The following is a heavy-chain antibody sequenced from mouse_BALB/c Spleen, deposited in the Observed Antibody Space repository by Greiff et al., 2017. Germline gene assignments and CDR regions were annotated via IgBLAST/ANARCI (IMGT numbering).Heavy chain of an antibody. Sequence: QVQLQQPGAELVKPGAPVKLSCKASGYTFTSYWMNWVKQRPGRGLEWIGRIDPSDSETHYNQKFKDKATLTVDKSSSTAYIQLSSLTSEDSAVYYGARGEGRSYYFDYWGQGTTLTVSA. D-gene: IGHD1-1*01. CDR3: ARGEGRSYYFDY. J-gene: IGHJ2*01. CDR1: GYTFTSYW. CDR2: IDPSDSET. V-gene: IGHV1-69*02.